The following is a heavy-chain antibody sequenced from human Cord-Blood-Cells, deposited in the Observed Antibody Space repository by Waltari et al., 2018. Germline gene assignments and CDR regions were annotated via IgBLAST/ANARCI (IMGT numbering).Heavy chain of an antibody. J-gene: IGHJ6*02. CDR2: ISAYNGNP. V-gene: IGHV1-18*01. CDR1: GYTFTSYG. CDR3: ARTDSSSSGFYYYGMDV. Sequence: QVQLVQSGAEVKKPGASVKVSCKASGYTFTSYGISWVRQAPGQGLEWMEWISAYNGNPNYAQKLQGRVTMTTDTSTSTAYMELRSLRSDDTAVYYCARTDSSSSGFYYYGMDVWGQGTTVTVSS. D-gene: IGHD6-6*01.